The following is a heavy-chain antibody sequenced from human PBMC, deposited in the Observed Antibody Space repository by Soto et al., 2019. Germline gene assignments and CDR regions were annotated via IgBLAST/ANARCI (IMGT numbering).Heavy chain of an antibody. Sequence: QVHLVQSGAEVKKPGSSVKVSCKYSGGTFKTESINWVRQAPGQGLEWMGNILPVFDTADYAPKFQGRVTLTADPATRTAYMKLSSLRSQDTVFYFSARVHEYGGNSDAFDVWGQWTMVNVSS. D-gene: IGHD4-17*01. V-gene: IGHV1-69*13. J-gene: IGHJ3*01. CDR3: ARVHEYGGNSDAFDV. CDR1: GGTFKTES. CDR2: ILPVFDTA.